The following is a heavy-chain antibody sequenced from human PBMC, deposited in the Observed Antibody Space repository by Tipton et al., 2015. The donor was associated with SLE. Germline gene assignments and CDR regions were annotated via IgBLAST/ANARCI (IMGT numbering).Heavy chain of an antibody. CDR3: ARVGDYYNSGSRVFDH. CDR2: ISYDGRT. D-gene: IGHD3-10*01. Sequence: TLSLTCTATGDSVTSSGYYWSWIRQHPGKGLEWIGFISYDGRTKYNPSLKSRVTISLDTSKTQFFLRLSSVTAADTAGYFCARVGDYYNSGSRVFDHWCQGPLVTVSS. CDR1: GDSVTSSGYY. J-gene: IGHJ4*02. V-gene: IGHV4-31*03.